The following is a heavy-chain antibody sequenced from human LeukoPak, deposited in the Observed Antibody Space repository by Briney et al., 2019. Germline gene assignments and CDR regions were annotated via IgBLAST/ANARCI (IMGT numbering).Heavy chain of an antibody. J-gene: IGHJ6*02. Sequence: SQTLSLTCAISGDSVSSNSAAWNWIRQSPSRGLEWLGRTYYRSKWYNDYAVSVKSRITINPDTSKNQFSLQLNSVTPEDTAVYYRARVEVVTARHQRYYYYGMDVWGQGTTVTVSS. CDR2: TYYRSKWYN. CDR1: GDSVSSNSAA. V-gene: IGHV6-1*01. CDR3: ARVEVVTARHQRYYYYGMDV. D-gene: IGHD2-21*02.